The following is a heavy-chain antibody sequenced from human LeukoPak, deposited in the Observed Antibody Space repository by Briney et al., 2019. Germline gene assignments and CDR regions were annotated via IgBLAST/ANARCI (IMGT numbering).Heavy chain of an antibody. CDR2: ISGSGGST. Sequence: PGGSLRLSCAASGSTFSSYAMSWVRQAPGKGLEWVSAISGSGGSTYYADSVKGRFTISRDNSKNTLYLQMNSLRAEDTAVYYCAKDKGYCSGGSCSTGEFDYWGQGTLVTVSS. CDR1: GSTFSSYA. D-gene: IGHD2-15*01. J-gene: IGHJ4*02. V-gene: IGHV3-23*01. CDR3: AKDKGYCSGGSCSTGEFDY.